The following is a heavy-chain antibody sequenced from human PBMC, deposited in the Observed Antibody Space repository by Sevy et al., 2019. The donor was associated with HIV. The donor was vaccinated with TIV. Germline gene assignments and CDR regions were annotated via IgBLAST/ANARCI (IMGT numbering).Heavy chain of an antibody. CDR2: ISAYSGNT. V-gene: IGHV1-18*01. J-gene: IGHJ6*02. D-gene: IGHD3-22*01. CDR1: GYTFTSYG. CDR3: ARDQYDSSGYYYSYYGMDV. Sequence: ASVKVSCKASGYTFTSYGINWVRQAPGQGLEWMGWISAYSGNTNYAQNLQGRVTITTDTFTSTAYMELRSLTSDDTAVYYCARDQYDSSGYYYSYYGMDVWGQGTTVTVSS.